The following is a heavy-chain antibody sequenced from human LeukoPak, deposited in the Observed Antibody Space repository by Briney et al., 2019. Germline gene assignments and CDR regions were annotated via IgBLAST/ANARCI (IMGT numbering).Heavy chain of an antibody. Sequence: GESLKISCKGSGYSFTSYWIGWVRRMPGKGLEWMGIIYPGDSDTRYSPSFQGQVTISADKSISTAYLQWSSLKASDTAMYYCAAQLTWDYYYYYGMDVWGQGTTVTVSS. D-gene: IGHD3-9*01. CDR3: AAQLTWDYYYYYGMDV. V-gene: IGHV5-51*01. CDR1: GYSFTSYW. J-gene: IGHJ6*02. CDR2: IYPGDSDT.